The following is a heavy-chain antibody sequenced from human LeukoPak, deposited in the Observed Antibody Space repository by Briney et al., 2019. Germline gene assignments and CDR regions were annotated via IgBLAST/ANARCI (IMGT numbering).Heavy chain of an antibody. CDR3: ARLLNNDNAGDPDTFDM. CDR1: GGSISRHY. V-gene: IGHV4-59*08. D-gene: IGHD4-17*01. J-gene: IGHJ3*02. CDR2: TSYSGGT. Sequence: SETLSLTCSASGGSISRHYWSWIRQPPGKGLEWIGYTSYSGGTRYNPSFQSRVTISLGTSKTHFSLKLTSVTAADTAMYYCARLLNNDNAGDPDTFDMWGPGTMVTVSS.